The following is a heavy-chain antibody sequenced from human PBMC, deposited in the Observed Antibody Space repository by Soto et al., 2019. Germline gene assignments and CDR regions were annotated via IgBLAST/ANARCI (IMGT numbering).Heavy chain of an antibody. CDR3: AADTGNDFWSGPQPYYYYYYMDV. D-gene: IGHD3-3*01. CDR1: GFTFTSSA. CDR2: IVVGSGNT. J-gene: IGHJ6*03. Sequence: ASVKVSCKASGFTFTSSAMQWVRQARGQRLEWIGWIVVGSGNTNYAQKFQERVTITRDMSTSTAYMELSSLRSEDTAVYYCAADTGNDFWSGPQPYYYYYYMDVWGKGTRVTVSS. V-gene: IGHV1-58*02.